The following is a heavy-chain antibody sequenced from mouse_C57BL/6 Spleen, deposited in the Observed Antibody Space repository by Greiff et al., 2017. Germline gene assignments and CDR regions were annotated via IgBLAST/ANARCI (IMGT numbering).Heavy chain of an antibody. V-gene: IGHV5-6*01. CDR1: GFTFSSYG. Sequence: EVKLMESGGDLVKPGGSLKLSCAASGFTFSSYGMSWVRQTPDKRLEWVATISSGGSYTYYPDSVKGRFTISRDHAKNTLYLQMSRLKSEDTAMYYCARHGGDYYGSSYAMDYWGQGTSVTVSS. CDR2: ISSGGSYT. CDR3: ARHGGDYYGSSYAMDY. D-gene: IGHD1-1*01. J-gene: IGHJ4*01.